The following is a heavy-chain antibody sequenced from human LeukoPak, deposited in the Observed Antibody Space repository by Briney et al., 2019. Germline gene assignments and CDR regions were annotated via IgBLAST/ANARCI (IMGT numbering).Heavy chain of an antibody. CDR3: ARATTRLYYFDY. CDR2: IYWDDDK. D-gene: IGHD4-17*01. CDR1: GFSLSTSGVG. V-gene: IGHV2-5*02. J-gene: IGHJ4*02. Sequence: ESGPTLVKPTQTLTLTCTFSGFSLSTSGVGVGWIRQPPGKALEWLALIYWDDDKRYSPSLKSRLTITKDTSKNQVVLTMTNMDPVDTPTYYCARATTRLYYFDYWGQGTLVTVSS.